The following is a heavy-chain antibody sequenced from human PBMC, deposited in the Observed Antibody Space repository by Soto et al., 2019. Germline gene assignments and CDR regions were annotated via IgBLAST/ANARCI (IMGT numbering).Heavy chain of an antibody. V-gene: IGHV1-69*08. CDR3: ARDGLCSTSCHPGWFDP. CDR2: IIPILGIA. CDR1: GGTFSSYT. J-gene: IGHJ5*02. Sequence: QVQLVQSGAEVKKPGSSVKVSCKASGGTFSSYTISWVRQAPGQGLEWMGRIIPILGIANYAQKFQGRVTITAXXSXRXXHMELSSLRSEDTAVYYCARDGLCSTSCHPGWFDPWGQGSLVTVSS. D-gene: IGHD2-2*01.